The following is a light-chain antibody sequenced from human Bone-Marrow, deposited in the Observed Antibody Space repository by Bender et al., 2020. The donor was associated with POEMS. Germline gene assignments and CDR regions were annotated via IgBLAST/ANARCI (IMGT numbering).Light chain of an antibody. CDR1: SSDVGGNHY. CDR2: DVS. J-gene: IGLJ3*02. Sequence: QSALTQPRSVSGSPGQSVTISCAGTSSDVGGNHYVSWYQQHPGKAPKFLIYDVSKRPSGVPDRFSGSKSGNTASLTISGLQADDEADYYCAAWEDSLNGWVFGGGTKLTVL. V-gene: IGLV2-11*01. CDR3: AAWEDSLNGWV.